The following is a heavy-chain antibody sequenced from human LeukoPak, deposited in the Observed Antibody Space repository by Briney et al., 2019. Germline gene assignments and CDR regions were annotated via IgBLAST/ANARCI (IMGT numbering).Heavy chain of an antibody. D-gene: IGHD3-9*01. CDR3: ARGLGMFALAGSPHWGQFLAYDILTGYGDTDYYYYYMDV. CDR2: IYSSGST. CDR1: SGSISSGTYY. Sequence: SQTLSLTCTVSSGSISSGTYYWSWIRQPAGKGLEWIGRIYSSGSTNYNPSLKSRVTISVDTSKNQFSLKLSSVTAADTAVYYCARGLGMFALAGSPHWGQFLAYDILTGYGDTDYYYYYMDVWGKGTTVTISS. J-gene: IGHJ6*03. V-gene: IGHV4-61*02.